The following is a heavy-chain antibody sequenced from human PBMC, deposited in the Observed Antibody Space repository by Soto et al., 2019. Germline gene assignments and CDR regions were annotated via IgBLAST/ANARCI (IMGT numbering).Heavy chain of an antibody. D-gene: IGHD3-22*01. CDR1: GFTFSSYA. Sequence: EVQLLESGGGLVQPGGSLRLSCAASGFTFSSYAMSWVRQAPGKGLEWVSAISGSGGSTYYADSVKGRFTISRDNSKNTLYLQMNSMRAEDTAVYYCAKLHRGYDSSGYDYWGQGTLVTVSS. CDR3: AKLHRGYDSSGYDY. CDR2: ISGSGGST. J-gene: IGHJ4*02. V-gene: IGHV3-23*01.